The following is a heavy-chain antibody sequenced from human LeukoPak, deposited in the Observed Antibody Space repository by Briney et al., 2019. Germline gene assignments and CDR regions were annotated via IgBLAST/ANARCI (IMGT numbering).Heavy chain of an antibody. Sequence: GGSLRLSCAASGFAFNESYMTWIRQAPGKGLEWVGYISGRSFSIYYADSVQGRFTISRDNPTNSLFLHMSSLRADGTAVYFCARGKRRFDSWGQGTLVTVSS. CDR2: ISGRSFSI. CDR3: ARGKRRFDS. J-gene: IGHJ5*01. CDR1: GFAFNESY. V-gene: IGHV3-11*01.